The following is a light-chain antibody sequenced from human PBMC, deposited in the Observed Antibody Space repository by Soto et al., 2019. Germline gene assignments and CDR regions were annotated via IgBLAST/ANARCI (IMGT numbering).Light chain of an antibody. CDR1: SSDVGGYNY. J-gene: IGLJ3*02. Sequence: QSALTQPRSVSGSPGQSVTISCAGSSSDVGGYNYVSWYQQHPGKAPKLIINDVSKRPSGVPDRFSGSKSGNTASLTISGLQAEDEADYYCSSYAGSSAGVFGGGTKLTVL. CDR3: SSYAGSSAGV. V-gene: IGLV2-11*01. CDR2: DVS.